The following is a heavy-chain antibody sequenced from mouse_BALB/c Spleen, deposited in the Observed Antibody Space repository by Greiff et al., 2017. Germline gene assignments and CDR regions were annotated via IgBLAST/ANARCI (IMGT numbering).Heavy chain of an antibody. CDR2: ISSGGSYT. CDR1: GFTFSSYT. CDR3: TRDLIPG. J-gene: IGHJ2*01. V-gene: IGHV5-6-4*01. Sequence: LKQSGGGLVKPGGSLKLSCAASGFTFSSYTMSWVRQTPEKRLEWVATISSGGSYTYYPDSVKGRFTISRDNAKNTLYLQMSSLKSEDTAMYYCTRDLIPGWGQGTTLTVSS. D-gene: IGHD1-1*01.